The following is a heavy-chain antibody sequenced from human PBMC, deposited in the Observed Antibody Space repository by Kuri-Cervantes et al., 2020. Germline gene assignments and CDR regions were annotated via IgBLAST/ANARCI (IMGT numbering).Heavy chain of an antibody. CDR3: ARGRYDFWSGYWVPYYYYYMDV. CDR2: MNPNSGNT. D-gene: IGHD3-3*01. V-gene: IGHV1-8*02. J-gene: IGHJ6*03. CDR1: GYTFTGYG. Sequence: ASVKVSCKASGYTFTGYGISWVRQAPGQGLEWMGWMNPNSGNTGYAQKFQGRVTMTRNTSISTAYMELSSLRSEDTAVYYCARGRYDFWSGYWVPYYYYYMDVWGKGTTVTVSS.